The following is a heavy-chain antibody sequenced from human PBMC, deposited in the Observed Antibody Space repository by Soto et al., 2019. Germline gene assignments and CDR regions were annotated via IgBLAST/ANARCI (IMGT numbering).Heavy chain of an antibody. J-gene: IGHJ4*02. D-gene: IGHD3-3*01. CDR3: AKDSIRVLRFLEWLLRAYFDY. CDR1: GFTFSSYA. CDR2: ISGSGGST. Sequence: GGSLRLSCAASGFTFSSYAMSWVRQAPGNGLEWVSAISGSGGSTYYADSVKGRFTISRDNSKNTLYLQMNSLRAEDTAVYYCAKDSIRVLRFLEWLLRAYFDYWGQGTLVTVSS. V-gene: IGHV3-23*01.